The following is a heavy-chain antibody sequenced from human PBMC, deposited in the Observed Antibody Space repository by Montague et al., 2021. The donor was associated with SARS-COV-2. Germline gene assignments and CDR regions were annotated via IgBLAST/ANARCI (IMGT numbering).Heavy chain of an antibody. J-gene: IGHJ5*02. CDR1: GFSLSTSGMC. Sequence: PALVKPTQTLTLTCTFSGFSLSTSGMCVSWIRQPPGKALEWLARIDWDDDKYYSTSLKTRLTISKDTSKNQVVLTMTNMDPVDTATYYCARILVAAAGSPIDPWGKGTLVTVSS. D-gene: IGHD6-13*01. V-gene: IGHV2-70*11. CDR3: ARILVAAAGSPIDP. CDR2: IDWDDDK.